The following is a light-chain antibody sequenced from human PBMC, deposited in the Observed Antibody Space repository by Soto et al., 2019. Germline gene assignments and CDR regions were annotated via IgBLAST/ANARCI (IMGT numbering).Light chain of an antibody. CDR2: GIS. CDR1: QSVGSDY. J-gene: IGKJ4*01. V-gene: IGKV3-20*01. Sequence: EIVLTQSPATLSLSPGERATLSCRASQSVGSDYLAWYQQKPGQAPRLLIYGISSRATGIPDRFSGSGSGTDFTLSISRLEPEDFAVYYCQQYGSLPITFGGGTKVDIK. CDR3: QQYGSLPIT.